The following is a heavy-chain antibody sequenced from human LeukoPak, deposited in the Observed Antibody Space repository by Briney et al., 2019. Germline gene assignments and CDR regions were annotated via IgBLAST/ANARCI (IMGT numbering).Heavy chain of an antibody. V-gene: IGHV3-74*01. J-gene: IGHJ5*02. Sequence: GGSLRLSCAACGFTFSSYWMHWVRQAPGKGLVWVSRINSDGSSTSYADSVKGRFTISRDNAKNTLYLQMNSLRAEDTAVYYCARDGDGAAAGTACWFDPWGQGNLVTVSS. D-gene: IGHD6-13*01. CDR3: ARDGDGAAAGTACWFDP. CDR1: GFTFSSYW. CDR2: INSDGSST.